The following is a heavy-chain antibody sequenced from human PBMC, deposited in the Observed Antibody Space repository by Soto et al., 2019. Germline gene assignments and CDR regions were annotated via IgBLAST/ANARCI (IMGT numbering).Heavy chain of an antibody. J-gene: IGHJ4*01. CDR1: GGSVSSGSYY. D-gene: IGHD4-17*01. CDR2: IYYSGST. V-gene: IGHV4-61*01. Sequence: QVQLQESGPGLVKPSETLSLTCTVSGGSVSSGSYYWSWIRQPPGKGLEWVGYIYYSGSTNYNPSLKSRVTISVDTSKNQFSLKPSSGTAADTAVYYCATYPTTVTSDYWGHGTLVTVSS. CDR3: ATYPTTVTSDY.